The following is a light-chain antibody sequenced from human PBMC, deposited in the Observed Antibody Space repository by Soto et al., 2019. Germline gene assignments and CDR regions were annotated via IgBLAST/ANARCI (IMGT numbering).Light chain of an antibody. CDR3: QQRSNWPLT. V-gene: IGKV3-11*01. J-gene: IGKJ4*01. CDR1: QSVSSY. Sequence: ETVLTQSPATLSLSPGERATLSCRASQSVSSYLAWYQQKPGQAPRLLISDASNRATGIPARFSGSGSGTDFTLTSSSLEPEVFAVYYCQQRSNWPLTFGGGTKVEIK. CDR2: DAS.